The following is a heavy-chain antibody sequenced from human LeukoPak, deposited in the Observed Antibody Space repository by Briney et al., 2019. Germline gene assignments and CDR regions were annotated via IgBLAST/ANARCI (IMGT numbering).Heavy chain of an antibody. Sequence: SVKVSCKASGYTFTSYGISWVRQAPGQGLEWMGGIIPIFGIANYAQKFQGRVTITADKSTSTAYMELSSLRSEDTAVYYCARGTPENYYYYMDVWGKGTTVTVSS. V-gene: IGHV1-69*10. CDR1: GYTFTSYG. CDR2: IIPIFGIA. J-gene: IGHJ6*03. CDR3: ARGTPENYYYYMDV.